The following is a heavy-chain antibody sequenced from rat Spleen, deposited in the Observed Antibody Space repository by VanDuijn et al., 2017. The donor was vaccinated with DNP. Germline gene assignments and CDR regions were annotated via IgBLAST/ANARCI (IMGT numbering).Heavy chain of an antibody. CDR3: VREGAALDY. Sequence: VQLKESGPGLVQPSQTLSLTCTVSEFSLTDYSIHWVRQPPGKGLEWMGVMWSGGSTDYNSALKSRLSISRDTSKNQVFLKMNSLQSEDTTTYYCVREGAALDYWGQGVMVAVSS. J-gene: IGHJ2*01. D-gene: IGHD1-2*01. CDR1: EFSLTDYS. V-gene: IGHV2S63*01. CDR2: MWSGGST.